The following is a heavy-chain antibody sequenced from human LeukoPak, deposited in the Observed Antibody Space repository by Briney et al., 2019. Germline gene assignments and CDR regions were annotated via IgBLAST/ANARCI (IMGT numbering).Heavy chain of an antibody. CDR3: ARDTGSTRDY. CDR2: IYSGGST. CDR1: GGSFSGYY. J-gene: IGHJ4*02. D-gene: IGHD5/OR15-5a*01. Sequence: ETLSLTCAVYGGSFSGYYWSWVRQAPGKGLEWVSVIYSGGSTYYADSVKGRFTISRDNSKNTLYLQMNSLRAEDTAVYYCARDTGSTRDYWGQGTLVTVSS. V-gene: IGHV3-66*01.